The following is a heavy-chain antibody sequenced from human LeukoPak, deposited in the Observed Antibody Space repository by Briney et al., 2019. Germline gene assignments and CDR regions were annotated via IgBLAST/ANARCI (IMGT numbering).Heavy chain of an antibody. Sequence: ASAKVSCKASGYTFTVYHMHWVRQAPGQGLEWMGRINPNSGDTNYAQNFQGRVTMTRDTSISTAYMELSRLRSDDTAVYYCARDYCSSTSCLFDYWGQGTLVTVSS. CDR2: INPNSGDT. CDR1: GYTFTVYH. CDR3: ARDYCSSTSCLFDY. J-gene: IGHJ4*02. D-gene: IGHD2-2*01. V-gene: IGHV1-2*06.